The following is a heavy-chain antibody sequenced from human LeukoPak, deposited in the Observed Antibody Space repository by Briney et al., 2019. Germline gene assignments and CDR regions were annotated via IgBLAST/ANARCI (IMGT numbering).Heavy chain of an antibody. J-gene: IGHJ4*02. Sequence: PSETLSLTCTVSGGSISSYYWSWIRQPPGKGLEWIGYIYYSGSTNYNPSLKSRVTISVDTSKNQFSLKLSSVTAADTAVYYCARGYCSGGSCYSLPDYWGQGTLVTVSS. V-gene: IGHV4-59*01. CDR3: ARGYCSGGSCYSLPDY. CDR1: GGSISSYY. D-gene: IGHD2-15*01. CDR2: IYYSGST.